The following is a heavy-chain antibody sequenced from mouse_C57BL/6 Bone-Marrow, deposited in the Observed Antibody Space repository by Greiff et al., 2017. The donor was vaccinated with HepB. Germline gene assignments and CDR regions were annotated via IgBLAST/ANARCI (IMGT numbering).Heavy chain of an antibody. CDR3: ARGAVVAPGYFDV. CDR2: IYPGSGST. J-gene: IGHJ1*03. CDR1: GYTFTSYW. D-gene: IGHD1-1*01. V-gene: IGHV1-55*01. Sequence: QVQLKQPGAELVKPGASVKMSCKASGYTFTSYWITWVKQRPGQGLEWIGDIYPGSGSTNYNEKFKSKATLTVDTSSSTAYMQLSSLTSKDSAVYYCARGAVVAPGYFDVWGTGTTVTVSS.